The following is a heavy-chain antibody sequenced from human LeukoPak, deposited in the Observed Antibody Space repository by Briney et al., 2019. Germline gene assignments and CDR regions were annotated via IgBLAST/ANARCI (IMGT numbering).Heavy chain of an antibody. CDR3: ATKNYNWNYSLYYFDY. D-gene: IGHD1-7*01. J-gene: IGHJ4*02. CDR2: IYTSGST. Sequence: PSQTLSLTCTVSGGSISSGSYYWSWIRQPAGKGLEWIGRIYTSGSTNYNPSLKSRVTISVDTSKNQFSLKLSSVTAADTAVYYCATKNYNWNYSLYYFDYWGQGTLVTVSS. V-gene: IGHV4-61*02. CDR1: GGSISSGSYY.